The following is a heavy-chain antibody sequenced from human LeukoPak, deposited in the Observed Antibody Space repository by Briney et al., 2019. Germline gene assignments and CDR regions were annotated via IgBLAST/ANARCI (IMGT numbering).Heavy chain of an antibody. CDR3: VRHGLGSSWFGFDY. CDR2: IGPRDSYT. CDR1: GYTFTSYW. Sequence: GESLKISFKGSGYTFTSYWITWVRQMPGKGLEWMGRIGPRDSYTNYSPSFQGHVAISADNSISTAYLQWSSLKASDSAMYYCVRHGLGSSWFGFDYWGQGTLVTVSS. V-gene: IGHV5-10-1*01. D-gene: IGHD6-13*01. J-gene: IGHJ4*02.